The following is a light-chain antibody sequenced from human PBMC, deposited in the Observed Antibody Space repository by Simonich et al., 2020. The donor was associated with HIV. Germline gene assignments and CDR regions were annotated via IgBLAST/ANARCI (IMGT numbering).Light chain of an antibody. CDR3: QQYYNSPLT. J-gene: IGKJ1*01. Sequence: IVMTQSPDSLAVSLGERATINCKSSQSVFYISNNKNYLAWYQQKPGQPPKLRIYWACTRESGVPDRFSGSGSGTEFTLTISSLQAEDVAVYYCQQYYNSPLTFGQGTNVEVK. V-gene: IGKV4-1*01. CDR1: QSVFYISNNKNY. CDR2: WAC.